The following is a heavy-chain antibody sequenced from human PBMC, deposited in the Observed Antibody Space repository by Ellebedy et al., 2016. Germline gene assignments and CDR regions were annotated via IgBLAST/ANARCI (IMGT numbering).Heavy chain of an antibody. V-gene: IGHV3-23*01. Sequence: GESLKISXAASGFTFSSYGTHWVRQAPGKGLEWVSAISGSGGSTYYADSVKGRFTISRDNSKNTLYLQMNSLRAEDTAVYYCAGGRAYYYDSSGYWLDYWGQGTLVTVSS. CDR2: ISGSGGST. CDR3: AGGRAYYYDSSGYWLDY. CDR1: GFTFSSYG. J-gene: IGHJ4*02. D-gene: IGHD3-22*01.